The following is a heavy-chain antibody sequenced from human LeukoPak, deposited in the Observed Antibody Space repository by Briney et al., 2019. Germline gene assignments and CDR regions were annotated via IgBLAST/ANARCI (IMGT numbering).Heavy chain of an antibody. D-gene: IGHD1-26*01. CDR2: INPNSGGT. Sequence: ASVKVSCKASGYTFTGYYMHWVRQAPGQGLEWMGWINPNSGGTNYAQKFQGRVTMTRDTSISTAYMELSRLRSDDTAVYYCARDSWGELLGAFDIWGQGTMVTVSS. J-gene: IGHJ3*02. CDR1: GYTFTGYY. CDR3: ARDSWGELLGAFDI. V-gene: IGHV1-2*02.